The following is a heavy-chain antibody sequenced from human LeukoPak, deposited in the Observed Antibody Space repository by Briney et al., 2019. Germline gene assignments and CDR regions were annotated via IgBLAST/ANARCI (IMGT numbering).Heavy chain of an antibody. CDR3: AKQDHGSGTDYFDY. Sequence: PPGGSLRLSCAASGFTFRNYAMSWVRQAPGKGLEWVSGIRCSGGSTYYADSVKGRFTISRDDSKNTLYLQMNSLSAEDTAVYYWAKQDHGSGTDYFDYWGQGTLVTVSS. V-gene: IGHV3-23*01. J-gene: IGHJ4*02. CDR2: IRCSGGST. CDR1: GFTFRNYA. D-gene: IGHD3-10*01.